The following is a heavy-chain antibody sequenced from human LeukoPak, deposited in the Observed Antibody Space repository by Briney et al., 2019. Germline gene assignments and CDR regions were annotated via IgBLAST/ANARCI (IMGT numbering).Heavy chain of an antibody. CDR3: ARRGYSYGYFDY. D-gene: IGHD5-18*01. Sequence: PSETLSLTCTVPGDSISSYYWSWIRQPPGKGLEYIGYIYYSGSTNYNPSLKSRVTISVDTSKNQFSLKLSSVTAADTAVYYCARRGYSYGYFDYWGQGTLVTVSS. CDR1: GDSISSYY. V-gene: IGHV4-59*01. CDR2: IYYSGST. J-gene: IGHJ4*02.